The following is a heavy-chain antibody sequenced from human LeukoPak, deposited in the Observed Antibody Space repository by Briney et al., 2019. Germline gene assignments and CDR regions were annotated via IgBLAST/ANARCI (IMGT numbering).Heavy chain of an antibody. CDR2: ISGIGGST. V-gene: IGHV3-23*01. CDR3: AKMSGYCSGGSCYYYGMDV. CDR1: GFTFSSDA. Sequence: PGGSLRLSCAASGFTFSSDAMSCVRQAPGKGLEWVSAISGIGGSTYYADSVKGRFTISRDNSKNTLYLQMNSLRAEDTAVYYCAKMSGYCSGGSCYYYGMDVWGKGTTVTVSS. D-gene: IGHD2-15*01. J-gene: IGHJ6*04.